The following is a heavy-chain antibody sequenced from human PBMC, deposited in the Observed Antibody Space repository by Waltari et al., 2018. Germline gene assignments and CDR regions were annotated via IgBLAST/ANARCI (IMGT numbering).Heavy chain of an antibody. D-gene: IGHD3-3*01. CDR1: GGSISSSSYY. CDR3: ASVLTTIFGVTGYMDV. Sequence: QLQLQESGPGLVKPSETLSLTCTVSGGSISSSSYYWGWIRQPPGKGLEWIGSIYYSGSTYYNPSLKSRVTISVDTSKNQFSLKLSSVTAADTAVYYCASVLTTIFGVTGYMDVWGKGTTVTISS. J-gene: IGHJ6*03. CDR2: IYYSGST. V-gene: IGHV4-39*07.